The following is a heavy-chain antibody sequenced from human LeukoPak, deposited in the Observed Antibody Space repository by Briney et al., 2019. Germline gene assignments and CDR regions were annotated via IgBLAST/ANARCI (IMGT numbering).Heavy chain of an antibody. Sequence: ASETLSLTCTVSGGSISSGSYYWSWIRQPAGKGLEWIGRIYTSGSTNYNPSLKSRVTISVDTSKNQFSLKLSSVTAADTAVYYCARGDILTGYRPIDYWGQGTLVTVSS. D-gene: IGHD3-9*01. J-gene: IGHJ4*02. V-gene: IGHV4-61*02. CDR3: ARGDILTGYRPIDY. CDR1: GGSISSGSYY. CDR2: IYTSGST.